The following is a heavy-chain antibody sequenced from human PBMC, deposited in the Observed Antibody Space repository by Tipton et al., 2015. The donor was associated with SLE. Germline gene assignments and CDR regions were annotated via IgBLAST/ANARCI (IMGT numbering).Heavy chain of an antibody. CDR3: ARADVDDAFDI. V-gene: IGHV3-13*01. J-gene: IGHJ3*02. CDR2: IGTAGDT. Sequence: GSLRLSCAASGFTFSSYDMHWVRQATGKGLEWVSAIGTAGDTYYPGSVKGRFTISRENAKNSLYLQMNSLRAGDTAVYYCARADVDDAFDIWGQGTMVTVSS. CDR1: GFTFSSYD.